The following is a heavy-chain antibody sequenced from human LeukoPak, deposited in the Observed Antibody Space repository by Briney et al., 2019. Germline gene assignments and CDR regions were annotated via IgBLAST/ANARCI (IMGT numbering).Heavy chain of an antibody. D-gene: IGHD3-16*01. V-gene: IGHV1-58*02. CDR2: IVVGSGNT. Sequence: SVKVSCKASGFAFTSSAMQWVRQARGQRLEWIGWIVVGSGNTNYAQKFQERVTFTRDMFTSTAYMELSSLRSDDTAVYYCAADDQQLILWGQGTLVTVSS. CDR1: GFAFTSSA. CDR3: AADDQQLIL. J-gene: IGHJ4*02.